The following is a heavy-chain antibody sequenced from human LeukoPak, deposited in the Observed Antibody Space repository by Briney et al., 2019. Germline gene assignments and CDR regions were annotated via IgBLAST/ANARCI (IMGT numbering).Heavy chain of an antibody. CDR2: INSDGSST. CDR1: GFTFSSYW. Sequence: WGSLRLSCAASGFTFSSYWVHWIRQAPGKGLVWVSRINSDGSSTSYADSVKSRFTISRDNAKNTLYLQMHGLGAVCAAVYYCARGVDYQRRGTLATVPS. V-gene: IGHV3-74*01. J-gene: IGHJ4*02. CDR3: ARGVDY.